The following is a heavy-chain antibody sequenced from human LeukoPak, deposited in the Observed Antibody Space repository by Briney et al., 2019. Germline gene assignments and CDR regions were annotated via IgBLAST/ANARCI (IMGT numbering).Heavy chain of an antibody. CDR1: GFTFNNYN. D-gene: IGHD3-3*01. V-gene: IGHV3-23*01. CDR2: ISGSGGRT. Sequence: GGSLRLSCAASGFTFNNYNMSWVRQAPGKGLEWVSAISGSGGRTYYADSVKGRFTISRDNSKNTLYLQMNSLRAEDTAVYYCAKEPSGYCYLDYWGQGTLVTVSS. J-gene: IGHJ4*02. CDR3: AKEPSGYCYLDY.